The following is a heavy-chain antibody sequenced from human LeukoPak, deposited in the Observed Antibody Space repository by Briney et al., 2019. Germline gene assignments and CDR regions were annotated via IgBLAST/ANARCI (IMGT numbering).Heavy chain of an antibody. D-gene: IGHD5-18*01. V-gene: IGHV4-59*12. CDR3: ARGIDTAMVTPAFSDY. Sequence: PSETLSLTCTVSGGSISSYYWSWIRQPPGKGLEWIGYIYYSGSTYYNPSLKSRVTISVDTSKNQFSLKLSSVTAADTAVYYCARGIDTAMVTPAFSDYWAREPRSPSPQ. CDR1: GGSISSYY. CDR2: IYYSGST. J-gene: IGHJ4*02.